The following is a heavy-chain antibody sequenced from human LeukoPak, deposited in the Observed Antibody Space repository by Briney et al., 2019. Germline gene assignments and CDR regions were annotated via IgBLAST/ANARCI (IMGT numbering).Heavy chain of an antibody. D-gene: IGHD2-15*01. Sequence: ASVKVSCKASGGTFSSYATSWVRQAPGQGLEWMGGIIPIFGTANYAQKFQGRVTITTDESTSTAYMELSSLRSEDTAVYYCASTRGDNYYYYMDVWGKGTTVTVSS. V-gene: IGHV1-69*05. CDR1: GGTFSSYA. J-gene: IGHJ6*03. CDR3: ASTRGDNYYYYMDV. CDR2: IIPIFGTA.